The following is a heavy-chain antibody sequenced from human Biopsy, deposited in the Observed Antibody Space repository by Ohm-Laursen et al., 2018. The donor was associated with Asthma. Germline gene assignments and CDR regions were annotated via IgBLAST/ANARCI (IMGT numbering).Heavy chain of an antibody. CDR3: AREGVAGTHIED. CDR1: RFTYE. Sequence: SLRLSCAASRFTYEMHWVRQAPGKGLERVAVISYDGSSIYYADSVKGRFTISRDNSKNTLSLQMNSLTAEDTAVYYCAREGVAGTHIEDWGQGTLVTISS. V-gene: IGHV3-30-3*01. D-gene: IGHD6-19*01. CDR2: ISYDGSSI. J-gene: IGHJ4*02.